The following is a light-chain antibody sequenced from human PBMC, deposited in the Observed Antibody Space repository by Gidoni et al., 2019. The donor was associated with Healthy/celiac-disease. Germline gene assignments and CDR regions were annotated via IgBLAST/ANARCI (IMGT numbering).Light chain of an antibody. V-gene: IGLV4-69*01. Sequence: QLVLTQSPSPSASLRASVKLTCTLSSGHSSYAIAWHQQQPEQGPRYLMKLNSDGSPSKGDGIPDRFSGSSSGAERYLTIASLQSEDEADYYCQTWGTGILVFGGGTKLTVL. CDR2: LNSDGSP. CDR1: SGHSSYA. CDR3: QTWGTGILV. J-gene: IGLJ3*02.